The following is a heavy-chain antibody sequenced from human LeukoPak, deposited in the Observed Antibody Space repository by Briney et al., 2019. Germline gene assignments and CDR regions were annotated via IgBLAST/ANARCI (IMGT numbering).Heavy chain of an antibody. CDR1: GYTFTNYA. V-gene: IGHV1-2*02. D-gene: IGHD3-16*01. CDR2: INPNSGGT. Sequence: GASVKVSCKASGYTFTNYAMNWVRQAPGQGLEWMGWINPNSGGTNYAQKFQGRVTMTRDTSISTAYMELSRLRSDDTAVYYCARPYLRNNVFNSLHNNWFDPWGQGTLVTVSS. J-gene: IGHJ5*02. CDR3: ARPYLRNNVFNSLHNNWFDP.